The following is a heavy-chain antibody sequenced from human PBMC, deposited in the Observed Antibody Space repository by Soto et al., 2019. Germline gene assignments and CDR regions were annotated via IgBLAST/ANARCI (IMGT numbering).Heavy chain of an antibody. CDR3: ARDRDYYDSSGYLYWYYGMDV. J-gene: IGHJ6*02. V-gene: IGHV6-1*01. CDR2: TYYRSKWYN. CDR1: GDSVSSNSSA. Sequence: SHTLSLTCAISGDSVSSNSSAWNWIRQSPSRGLEWLGRTYYRSKWYNDYAVSVKSRITINPDTSKNQFSLQLNSVTPEDTAVYYCARDRDYYDSSGYLYWYYGMDVWGQGTTVTVSS. D-gene: IGHD3-22*01.